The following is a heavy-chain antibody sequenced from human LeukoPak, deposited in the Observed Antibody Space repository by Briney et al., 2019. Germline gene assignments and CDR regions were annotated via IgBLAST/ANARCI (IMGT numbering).Heavy chain of an antibody. CDR2: INGSGGST. CDR3: ARRPGPHTGPFGY. V-gene: IGHV3-23*01. CDR1: GFTFSSYS. Sequence: GGSLRLSCAASGFTFSSYSMNWVRQAPGKGLEWVSAINGSGGSTYYADSVKGRFTISRDNSKNTLYLQMNSLRAEDTAVYYCARRPGPHTGPFGYWGQGTLVTVSS. J-gene: IGHJ4*02. D-gene: IGHD1-1*01.